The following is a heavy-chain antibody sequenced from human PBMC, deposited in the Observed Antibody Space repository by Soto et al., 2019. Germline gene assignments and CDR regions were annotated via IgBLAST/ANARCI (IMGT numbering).Heavy chain of an antibody. J-gene: IGHJ4*02. CDR3: AYSSTPFDY. Sequence: SLRLSCAASGFTFSSYGMIWARQAPGKGLEWVSAISGSGGSTYYADSVKGRFTISRDNSKNTLYLQMNSLRAEDTAVYYCAYSSTPFDYWGQGTLVTVSS. V-gene: IGHV3-23*01. CDR1: GFTFSSYG. CDR2: ISGSGGST. D-gene: IGHD6-13*01.